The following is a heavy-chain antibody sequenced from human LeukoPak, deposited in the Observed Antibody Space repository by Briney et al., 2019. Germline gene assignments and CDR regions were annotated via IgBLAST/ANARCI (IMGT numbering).Heavy chain of an antibody. Sequence: GSLRLSCAASGFTFSSYWMHWVRQAPGKGLVWVSRINSDGSSTSYADSVKGRFTISRDNAKNTLYLQMNSLRAEDTAVYYCARDRIVGATIDYWGQGTLVTVSS. D-gene: IGHD1-26*01. CDR2: INSDGSST. J-gene: IGHJ4*02. V-gene: IGHV3-74*01. CDR3: ARDRIVGATIDY. CDR1: GFTFSSYW.